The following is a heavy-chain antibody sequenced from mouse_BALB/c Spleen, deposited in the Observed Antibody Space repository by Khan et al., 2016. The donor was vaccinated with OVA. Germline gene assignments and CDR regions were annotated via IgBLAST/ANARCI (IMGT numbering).Heavy chain of an antibody. D-gene: IGHD1-1*01. V-gene: IGHV1S56*01. CDR1: GYTFISYY. J-gene: IGHJ1*01. CDR3: AISYYGSFWYFDV. CDR2: IYPGDGRT. Sequence: QVQLQQPGPELVKPGASVKMSCKASGYTFISYYIHWVKQRPGQGLEWIGWIYPGDGRTKSNEKFKGKTTLTADKSSSTAYMLLSSLTSEDSAIYFCAISYYGSFWYFDVWGAGTTVTVSS.